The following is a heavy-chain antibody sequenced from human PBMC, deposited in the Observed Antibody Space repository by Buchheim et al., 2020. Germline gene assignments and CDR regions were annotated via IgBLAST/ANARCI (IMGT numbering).Heavy chain of an antibody. CDR2: VFHEGST. CDR1: GDSISRAGYY. Sequence: QVQLQESGPGLVKPSQTLSLTCSVSGDSISRAGYYWSWIRQHPVMGLEWIGYVFHEGSTYYNPSLKSRVSISADTSNNQFSLRLSSVTVADTAVYYCARDNNYLYYFDYWGQGAL. V-gene: IGHV4-31*03. D-gene: IGHD1-1*01. J-gene: IGHJ4*02. CDR3: ARDNNYLYYFDY.